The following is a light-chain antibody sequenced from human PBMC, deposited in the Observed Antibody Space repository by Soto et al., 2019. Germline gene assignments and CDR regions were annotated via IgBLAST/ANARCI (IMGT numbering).Light chain of an antibody. CDR3: QQYGNSPFT. CDR1: QIVSSSS. CDR2: GAS. J-gene: IGKJ3*01. Sequence: EIVLTQSPGTLSFSPGERATLTCRASQIVSSSSLAWYQQKPGKAPRLLIYGASSRATGIPDRFSGSGSGTDFTLTISRLEPEDFAVYYCQQYGNSPFTFGPGTKVDLK. V-gene: IGKV3-20*01.